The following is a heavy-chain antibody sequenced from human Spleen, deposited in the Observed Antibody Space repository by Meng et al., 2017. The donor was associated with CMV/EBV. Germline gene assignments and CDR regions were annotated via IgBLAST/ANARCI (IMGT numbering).Heavy chain of an antibody. D-gene: IGHD6-19*01. Sequence: GESLKISCAASGFSFSSHAMHWVRHAPGKGLEWVALISYDGSNKYFADSVKGRFTISRDNSKNTLYLQMSSLRAGDTAVYYCARDGGWYYFDYWGQGTLVTVSS. CDR2: ISYDGSNK. CDR1: GFSFSSHA. CDR3: ARDGGWYYFDY. V-gene: IGHV3-30*04. J-gene: IGHJ4*02.